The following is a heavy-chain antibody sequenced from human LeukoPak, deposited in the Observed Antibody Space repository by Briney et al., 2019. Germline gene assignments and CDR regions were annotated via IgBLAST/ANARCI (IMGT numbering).Heavy chain of an antibody. D-gene: IGHD3-10*01. J-gene: IGHJ4*02. CDR1: GFTFDDYT. Sequence: GGSLRLSCAASGFTFDDYTMHWVRQPPGKCLEWVSLITWDGGSTYYADSVKGRFTISRDNSKNSLYLQMNSLRTEDTALYYCAKGKNTGSYLSHVDYWGQGTLVTVSS. CDR3: AKGKNTGSYLSHVDY. CDR2: ITWDGGST. V-gene: IGHV3-43*01.